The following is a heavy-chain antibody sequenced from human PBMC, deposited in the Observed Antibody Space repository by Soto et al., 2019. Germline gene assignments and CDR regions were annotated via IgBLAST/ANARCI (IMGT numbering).Heavy chain of an antibody. J-gene: IGHJ4*02. V-gene: IGHV6-1*01. CDR2: TYYRSKWYN. Sequence: SQTLSLTCAISGDSVSGNSAAWNWIRQSPSRGLEWLGRTYYRSKWYNDYAVSVKSRITVTPDTSQNQFSLHLNSVTPEDTAVYYWAREFAQYERSDSHFDYWGQRALVAVSS. CDR1: GDSVSGNSAA. CDR3: AREFAQYERSDSHFDY. D-gene: IGHD3-22*01.